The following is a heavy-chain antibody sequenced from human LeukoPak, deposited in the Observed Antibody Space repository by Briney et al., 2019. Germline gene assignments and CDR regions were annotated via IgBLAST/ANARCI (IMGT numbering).Heavy chain of an antibody. D-gene: IGHD3-10*01. V-gene: IGHV3-21*01. Sequence: GGSLRLSCAASGFTFSSYSMNWVRQAPGKGLEWVSSISSSSYIYYADSVKGRFTISRNNAKNSLYLQMNSLRAEDTAVYYRATGGRWFGEFDYWGQGTLVTVSS. CDR1: GFTFSSYS. CDR2: ISSSSYI. CDR3: ATGGRWFGEFDY. J-gene: IGHJ4*02.